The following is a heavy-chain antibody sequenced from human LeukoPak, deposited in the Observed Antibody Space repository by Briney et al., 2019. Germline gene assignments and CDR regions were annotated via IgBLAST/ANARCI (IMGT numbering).Heavy chain of an antibody. CDR1: GYTFTSYD. J-gene: IGHJ4*02. CDR3: ARVDGVTNFDY. Sequence: ASVKVSCKASGYTFTSYDINWVRQATGQGLEWMRWMNPNSGTTGYAQKFQGRVTITRNTSISTAYMELSSLRAEDTAVYYCARVDGVTNFDYWGQGTLVTVSS. CDR2: MNPNSGTT. V-gene: IGHV1-8*03. D-gene: IGHD4-23*01.